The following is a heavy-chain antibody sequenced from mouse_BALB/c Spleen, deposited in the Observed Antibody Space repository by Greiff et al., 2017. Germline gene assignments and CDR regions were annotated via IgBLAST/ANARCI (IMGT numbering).Heavy chain of an antibody. CDR3: ARGPYGNPYWYFDV. Sequence: EVQRVESGGGLVKPGGSLKLSCAASGFTFSSYAMSWVRQTPEKRLEWVASISSGGSTYYPDSVKGRFTISRDNARNILYLQMSSLRSEDTAMYYCARGPYGNPYWYFDVWGAGTTVTVSS. V-gene: IGHV5-6-5*01. J-gene: IGHJ1*01. CDR2: ISSGGST. CDR1: GFTFSSYA. D-gene: IGHD2-10*02.